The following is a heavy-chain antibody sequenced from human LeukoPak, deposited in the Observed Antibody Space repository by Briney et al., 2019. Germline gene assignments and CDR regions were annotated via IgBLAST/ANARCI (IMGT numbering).Heavy chain of an antibody. V-gene: IGHV1-18*01. CDR1: GYTFTSYD. CDR3: ARVRYSGSYPNWFDP. CDR2: ISAYNGNT. J-gene: IGHJ5*02. Sequence: ASVKVSCKASGYTFTSYDINWVRQATGQGLEWMGWISAYNGNTNFAQKLQGRVTMTTDTSTSTAYMELRSLRSDDTAVYYCARVRYSGSYPNWFDPWGQGTLVTVSS. D-gene: IGHD1-26*01.